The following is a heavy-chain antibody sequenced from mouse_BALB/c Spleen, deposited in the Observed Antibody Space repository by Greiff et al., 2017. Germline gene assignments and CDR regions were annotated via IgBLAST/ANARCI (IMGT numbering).Heavy chain of an antibody. V-gene: IGHV5-6-5*01. Sequence: EVKLVESGGGLVKPGGSLKLSCAASGFTFSSYAMSWVRQTPEKRLEWVASISSGGSTYYPDSVKGRFTISRDNARNILYLQMSSLRSEDTAMYYCARSITTVVAPYAMDYWGQGTSVTVSS. CDR3: ARSITTVVAPYAMDY. D-gene: IGHD1-1*01. CDR2: ISSGGST. J-gene: IGHJ4*01. CDR1: GFTFSSYA.